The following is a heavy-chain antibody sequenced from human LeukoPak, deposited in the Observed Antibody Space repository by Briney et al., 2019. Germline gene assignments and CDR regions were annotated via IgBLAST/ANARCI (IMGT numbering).Heavy chain of an antibody. J-gene: IGHJ2*01. CDR1: GFSLSSHK. Sequence: GGSLRLSCAASGFSLSSHKMSWVRQAPGKGLEWVSTISTGSDCIYYGDSMRGRFTISRDNARNSLYLQMNSLRVEDTALYYCARDHSSGGYQEGYFDLWGRGTLVTVSS. D-gene: IGHD2-2*01. CDR3: ARDHSSGGYQEGYFDL. V-gene: IGHV3-21*01. CDR2: ISTGSDCI.